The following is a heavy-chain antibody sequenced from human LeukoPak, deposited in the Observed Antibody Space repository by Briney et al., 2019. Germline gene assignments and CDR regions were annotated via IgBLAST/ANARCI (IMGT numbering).Heavy chain of an antibody. J-gene: IGHJ4*02. CDR3: ARVVKSSIAARDYFDY. V-gene: IGHV4-30-4*08. CDR1: GGSISSSSYY. Sequence: SETLSLTCTVSGGSISSSSYYWGWIRQPPGKGLEWIGYIYYSGSTYYNPSLKSRVTISVDTSKNQFSLKLTSVTAADTAVYYCARVVKSSIAARDYFDYWGQGTLVTVSS. CDR2: IYYSGST. D-gene: IGHD6-6*01.